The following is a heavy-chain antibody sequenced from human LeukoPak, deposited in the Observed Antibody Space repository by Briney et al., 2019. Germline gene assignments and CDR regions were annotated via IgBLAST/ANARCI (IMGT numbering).Heavy chain of an antibody. J-gene: IGHJ4*02. CDR3: ARVTTVTSVDY. D-gene: IGHD4-17*01. CDR2: ISYSGST. Sequence: SETLSLTCTVSGGSVTTYFWSWIRQPPGKGLEWVGYISYSGSTNYNPSLKSRVTISGDTSKNQFSLKLGSVTAADTAVYYCARVTTVTSVDYWGQGTLVTVSS. V-gene: IGHV4-59*02. CDR1: GGSVTTYF.